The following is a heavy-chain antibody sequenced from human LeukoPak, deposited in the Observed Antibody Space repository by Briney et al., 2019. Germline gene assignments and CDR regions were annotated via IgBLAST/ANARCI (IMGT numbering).Heavy chain of an antibody. J-gene: IGHJ4*02. Sequence: ASVKVSCKASGYTFTNYAISWVRQAPGQGLEWMGWISGYNDNTNYAQKVQGRVTMTTDTSTSTAYMGLRSLRSDDTAVYYCARDSYDSSGNYLDYWGQGTLVTVSS. CDR3: ARDSYDSSGNYLDY. D-gene: IGHD3-22*01. CDR1: GYTFTNYA. CDR2: ISGYNDNT. V-gene: IGHV1-18*01.